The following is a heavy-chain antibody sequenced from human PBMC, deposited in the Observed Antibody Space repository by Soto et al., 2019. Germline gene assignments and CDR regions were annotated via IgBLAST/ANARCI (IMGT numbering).Heavy chain of an antibody. CDR2: ISGSGGSS. J-gene: IGHJ6*02. Sequence: GGSLRLSCAASGFTFSSYAMSWVRQAPGKGLEWVSAISGSGGSSYYADSVKGRFTISRDNSKNTLYLQMNSLRAEDTAVYYCAKGRYDSSGYYYYGMDVWGQGTTVTVSS. CDR3: AKGRYDSSGYYYYGMDV. V-gene: IGHV3-23*01. D-gene: IGHD3-22*01. CDR1: GFTFSSYA.